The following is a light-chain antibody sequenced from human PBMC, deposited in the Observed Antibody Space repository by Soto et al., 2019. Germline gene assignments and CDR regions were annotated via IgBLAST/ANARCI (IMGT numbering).Light chain of an antibody. CDR1: QTISSW. V-gene: IGKV1-5*03. CDR2: KAS. Sequence: DIQMTQSPSTMSGSVGDRVTITCRASQTISSWWAWYQQKPGKAPKLLIYKASTLKSGVPSRFSGSGSGTDFPLTISRLEPEDFAVYYCQQYGRPFGQGTKVDIK. CDR3: QQYGRP. J-gene: IGKJ1*01.